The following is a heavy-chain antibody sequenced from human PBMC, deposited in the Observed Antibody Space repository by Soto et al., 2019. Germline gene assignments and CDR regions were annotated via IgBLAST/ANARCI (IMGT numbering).Heavy chain of an antibody. V-gene: IGHV3-66*01. CDR1: GFTVSSNY. J-gene: IGHJ3*02. CDR2: IYSGGST. CDR3: ARVRVRSLPDVGSFDI. Sequence: EVQLVESGGGLVQPGGSLRLSCAASGFTVSSNYMSWVRQAPGKGLEWVSVIYSGGSTYYADSVKGRFTISRDNSKNTLYLQMNSLRAEDMAVYYCARVRVRSLPDVGSFDIWGQGTMVTVSS. D-gene: IGHD3-10*01.